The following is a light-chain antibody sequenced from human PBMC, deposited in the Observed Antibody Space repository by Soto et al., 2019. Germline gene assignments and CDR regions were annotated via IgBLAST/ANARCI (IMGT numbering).Light chain of an antibody. V-gene: IGKV1-27*01. CDR3: QRYYNSPFT. CDR1: QGIKNY. CDR2: AAS. J-gene: IGKJ4*01. Sequence: DIQVTQYPSSLSASVGDRVNITCRASQGIKNYLAWYQQKPGAIPKLLIYAASTLESGIPPRFSGSGSGTDFTLTINNLQPEDVATYYCQRYYNSPFTFGGGTKVEIK.